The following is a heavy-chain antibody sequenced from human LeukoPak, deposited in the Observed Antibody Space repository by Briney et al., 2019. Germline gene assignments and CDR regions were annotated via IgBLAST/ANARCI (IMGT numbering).Heavy chain of an antibody. CDR1: GGSMSSYY. D-gene: IGHD3-22*01. V-gene: IGHV4-59*01. CDR3: TRGSIAYYYMDV. CDR2: IYYSGST. Sequence: SETLSLTCTVSGGSMSSYYWSWIRQPPGKGLEWIGNIYYSGSTNYNPSLKSRVTISVDTSKNQFSLKLSSVTAADTAVYYCTRGSIAYYYMDVWGKGTRVTVSS. J-gene: IGHJ6*03.